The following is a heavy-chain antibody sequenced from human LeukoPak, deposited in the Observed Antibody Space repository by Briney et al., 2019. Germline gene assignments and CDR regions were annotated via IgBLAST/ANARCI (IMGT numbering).Heavy chain of an antibody. CDR2: MNPNSGNT. Sequence: ASMKVSCKASGYTFTNYDINWVRRATGQGLEWMGWMNPNSGNTGYAQKFQGRVTMTRSTSISTAYMELSSLTSEDTAVYYCARVSLGYCSGGTCYFQDHWGQGTLVTVSS. CDR1: GYTFTNYD. CDR3: ARVSLGYCSGGTCYFQDH. J-gene: IGHJ4*02. D-gene: IGHD2-15*01. V-gene: IGHV1-8*01.